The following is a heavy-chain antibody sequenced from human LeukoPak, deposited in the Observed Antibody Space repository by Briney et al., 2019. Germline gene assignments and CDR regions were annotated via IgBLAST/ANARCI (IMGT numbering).Heavy chain of an antibody. CDR1: GYTFTSYG. Sequence: ASVKVSCKASGYTFTSYGISWVRQAPGQGLEWMGWISAYNGNTNYAQKLQGRVTMTTDTSTSTAYMELRSLRSDDTAVYYCARNGWGLTFGGFRDWFDPWGQGTLATVSS. D-gene: IGHD3-10*01. CDR3: ARNGWGLTFGGFRDWFDP. J-gene: IGHJ5*02. CDR2: ISAYNGNT. V-gene: IGHV1-18*01.